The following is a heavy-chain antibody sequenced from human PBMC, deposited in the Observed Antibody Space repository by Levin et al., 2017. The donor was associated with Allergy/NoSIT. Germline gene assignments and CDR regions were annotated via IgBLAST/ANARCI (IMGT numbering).Heavy chain of an antibody. Sequence: TLSLTCSFSGFSLNTSEMCVSWIRQPPGKALEWLALIHWDDDKYYSTSLETRLTISKDTSKNQVVLTMSNMVPLDTATYYCARAIAAAGTYCYYYMDVWGQGTAVTVSS. D-gene: IGHD6-13*01. CDR2: IHWDDDK. CDR3: ARAIAAAGTYCYYYMDV. J-gene: IGHJ6*03. CDR1: GFSLNTSEMC. V-gene: IGHV2-70*18.